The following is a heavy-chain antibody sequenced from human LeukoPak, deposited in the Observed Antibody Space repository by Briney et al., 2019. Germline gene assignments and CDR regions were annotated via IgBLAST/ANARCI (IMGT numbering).Heavy chain of an antibody. CDR3: ASYDSSGYFDY. J-gene: IGHJ4*02. CDR2: IYYSGST. Sequence: PSETLSLTCTVSGGSISSYYWSWIRQPPGKGLEWVGYIYYSGSTNYNPSLKSRVTISVDTSKNQFSLKLSSVTAADTAVYYCASYDSSGYFDYWGQGTLVTVSS. D-gene: IGHD3-22*01. CDR1: GGSISSYY. V-gene: IGHV4-59*08.